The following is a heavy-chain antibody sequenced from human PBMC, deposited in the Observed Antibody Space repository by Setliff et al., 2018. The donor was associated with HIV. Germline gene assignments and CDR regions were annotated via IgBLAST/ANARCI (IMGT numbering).Heavy chain of an antibody. CDR2: INHSGST. D-gene: IGHD3-10*01. CDR1: GGSFSGYY. CDR3: ARRVIVLLWFGENTKDAFDI. Sequence: PSETLSLTCAVYGGSFSGYYWSWIRQPPGKGLEWIGEINHSGSTNYNPSLKSRVTISVDTSKNQFSLKLSSVTAADTAVYYCARRVIVLLWFGENTKDAFDIWGQGTMVTVSS. V-gene: IGHV4-34*01. J-gene: IGHJ3*02.